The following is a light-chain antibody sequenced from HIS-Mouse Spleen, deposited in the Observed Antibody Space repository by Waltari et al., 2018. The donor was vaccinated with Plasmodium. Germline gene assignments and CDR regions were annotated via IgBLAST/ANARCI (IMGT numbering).Light chain of an antibody. V-gene: IGLV1-40*01. CDR2: GNS. CDR3: QSYDSSLSGWV. J-gene: IGLJ3*02. Sequence: QSVLTQPPSVSGAPGQRVTISCTGSSSNIGAGYDVHWYQQLPGTAPQLLSYGNSNRPSGVPDRFTGSKSVTSASLAITGLQAEDETDYYCQSYDSSLSGWVFGGGTKLTVL. CDR1: SSNIGAGYD.